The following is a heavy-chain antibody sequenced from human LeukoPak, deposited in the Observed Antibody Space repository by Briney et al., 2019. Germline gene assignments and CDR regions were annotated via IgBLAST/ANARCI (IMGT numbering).Heavy chain of an antibody. CDR1: GFSFSLYA. Sequence: GGSLRLSCAASGFSFSLYAMTWVRQAPGKGLEWVSTITTNADTTYYADSVKGRFTIARDDSKNTLYLQMNTLSAEDTAVYYCTTDGLWFGELIYWGQGTLVTVSS. J-gene: IGHJ4*02. V-gene: IGHV3-23*01. CDR2: ITTNADTT. D-gene: IGHD3-10*01. CDR3: TTDGLWFGELIY.